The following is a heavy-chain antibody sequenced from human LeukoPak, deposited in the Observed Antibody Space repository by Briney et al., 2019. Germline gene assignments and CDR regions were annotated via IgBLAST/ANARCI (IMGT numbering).Heavy chain of an antibody. CDR1: GFTFSSYW. Sequence: GGSLRLSCAASGFTFSSYWMHWVRQAPGKGLVWVSRITTDGSTTNYADSVKGRFTISRDNSKNTLYLQMNSLRAEDTAVYYCAKVDLRYFDWLPNDYWGQGTLVTVSS. CDR2: ITTDGSTT. J-gene: IGHJ4*02. V-gene: IGHV3-74*01. D-gene: IGHD3-9*01. CDR3: AKVDLRYFDWLPNDY.